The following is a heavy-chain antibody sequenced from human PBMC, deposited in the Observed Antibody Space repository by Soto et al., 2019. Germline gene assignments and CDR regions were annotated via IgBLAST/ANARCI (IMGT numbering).Heavy chain of an antibody. J-gene: IGHJ6*02. D-gene: IGHD2-8*01. CDR3: ARPGRYCTNGVCYSDYYYGMDV. CDR1: GGSISSSSYY. Sequence: SETLSLTCTVSGGSISSSSYYWGWIRQPPGKGLEWIGSIYYSGSTYYNPSLKSRVTISVDTSKNQFSLKLSSVTAADTAVYYCARPGRYCTNGVCYSDYYYGMDVWGQGTTVTVSS. CDR2: IYYSGST. V-gene: IGHV4-39*01.